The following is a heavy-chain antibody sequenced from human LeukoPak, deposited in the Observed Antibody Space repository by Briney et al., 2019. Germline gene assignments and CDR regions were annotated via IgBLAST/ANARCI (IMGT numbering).Heavy chain of an antibody. CDR1: GGSISSYY. D-gene: IGHD2-15*01. J-gene: IGHJ6*02. CDR2: IYYSGST. CDR3: ARARSGGAAGYYGMDV. Sequence: SETLSLTCTVSGGSISSYYWSWIRQPPGKGLEWIGYIYYSGSTNYNPSLKSRVTISVDTSKNQFSLKLSSVTAADTAVYYCARARSGGAAGYYGMDVWGQGTTVTVSS. V-gene: IGHV4-59*01.